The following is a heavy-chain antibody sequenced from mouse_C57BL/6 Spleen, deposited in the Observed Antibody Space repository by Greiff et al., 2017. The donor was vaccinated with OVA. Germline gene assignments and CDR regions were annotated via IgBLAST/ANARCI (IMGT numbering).Heavy chain of an antibody. CDR1: GYTFTSYW. Sequence: QVQLQQPGAEPVKPGASVKMSCKASGYTFTSYWITWVKQRPGQGLEWIGDIYPGSGSTNYNEKFKSKATLTVDTSSSTAYMQLSSLTSEDSAVYYCAITTVVATDWEDYWGQGTTLTVSS. D-gene: IGHD1-1*01. J-gene: IGHJ2*01. CDR2: IYPGSGST. V-gene: IGHV1-55*01. CDR3: AITTVVATDWEDY.